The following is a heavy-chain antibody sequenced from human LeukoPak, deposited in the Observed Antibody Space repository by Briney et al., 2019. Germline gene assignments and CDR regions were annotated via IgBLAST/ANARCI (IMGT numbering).Heavy chain of an antibody. CDR1: GFTFSSYG. D-gene: IGHD1-26*01. CDR2: IWYDRSNE. V-gene: IGHV3-33*01. J-gene: IGHJ3*01. CDR3: ARDSDYWELLGDAFDA. Sequence: GRSLRLSCAASGFTFSSYGIHWVSQAPGKGLEWVAVIWYDRSNEYYADSVKGRFTVSRDNSKNTLYLQMNSLRAEDTAMYYCARDSDYWELLGDAFDAWGQGTMVFVSS.